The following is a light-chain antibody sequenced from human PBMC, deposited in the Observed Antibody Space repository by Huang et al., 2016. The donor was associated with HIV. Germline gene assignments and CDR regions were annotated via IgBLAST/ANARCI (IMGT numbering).Light chain of an antibody. CDR2: DAS. CDR1: QSIDTY. J-gene: IGKJ2*01. V-gene: IGKV3-11*01. Sequence: VLTQSPATLSLSPGERATLSCRASQSIDTYLAWYQQKPGQAPRLLIYDASNRATAIPPRFSGSGSGTDFTLTISSLEPEDCAIYYCQQRSTFGQGTRLEIK. CDR3: QQRST.